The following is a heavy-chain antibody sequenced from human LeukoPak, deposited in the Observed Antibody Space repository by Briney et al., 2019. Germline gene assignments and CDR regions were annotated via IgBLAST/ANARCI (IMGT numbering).Heavy chain of an antibody. V-gene: IGHV3-7*01. CDR1: GFTFSDHR. Sequence: GGSLRLSCAASGFTFSDHRMRWVRQAPGKGLEWVANINVDGSEKYYVDSVKGRFTISRDNAKNSLYLQMNSLRAEDTAVYYCARGASGAFDYWGQGTLATVSS. J-gene: IGHJ4*02. D-gene: IGHD3-10*01. CDR3: ARGASGAFDY. CDR2: INVDGSEK.